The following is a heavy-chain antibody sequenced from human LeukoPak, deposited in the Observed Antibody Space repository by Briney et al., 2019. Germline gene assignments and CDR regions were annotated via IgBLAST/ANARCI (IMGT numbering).Heavy chain of an antibody. V-gene: IGHV3-74*01. CDR3: TRDYSYAMAV. CDR1: GFTFSSAW. D-gene: IGHD2-21*01. J-gene: IGHJ6*02. CDR2: INSDGSST. Sequence: GGSLRLSCAASGFTFSSAWMHWVRQTPGKGLVWVSRINSDGSSTNYADSVKGRFTISRDNAKNMVNLQMNSLRAEDTAIYYCTRDYSYAMAVWGQWTTATVSS.